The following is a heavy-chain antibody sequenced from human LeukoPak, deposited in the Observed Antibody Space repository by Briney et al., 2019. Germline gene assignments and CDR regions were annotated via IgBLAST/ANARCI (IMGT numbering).Heavy chain of an antibody. V-gene: IGHV4-59*01. CDR3: ARASKYCTNGVCSLHFDY. Sequence: PSETLSLTCTVSGDSISSYYWSWIRQPPGKGLEWIGYIYYSGSTNYNPSLKSRVTISIDTSKNQFSLKLSSVTAADTAVYYCARASKYCTNGVCSLHFDYWGQGTLVTVSS. CDR2: IYYSGST. J-gene: IGHJ4*02. D-gene: IGHD2-8*01. CDR1: GDSISSYY.